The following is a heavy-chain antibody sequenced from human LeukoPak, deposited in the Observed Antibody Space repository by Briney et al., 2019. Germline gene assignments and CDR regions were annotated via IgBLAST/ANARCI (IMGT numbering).Heavy chain of an antibody. CDR1: GFTFSSYS. Sequence: GGSLRLSCEASGFTFSSYSMNWVRQAPGKGLEWVSSISSSSSYIYYADSVKGRFTISRDNAKNSLYLQMNSLRAEDTAVYYCARDYDILTVYAFDIWGQGTMVTVSS. CDR2: ISSSSSYI. CDR3: ARDYDILTVYAFDI. J-gene: IGHJ3*02. D-gene: IGHD3-9*01. V-gene: IGHV3-21*01.